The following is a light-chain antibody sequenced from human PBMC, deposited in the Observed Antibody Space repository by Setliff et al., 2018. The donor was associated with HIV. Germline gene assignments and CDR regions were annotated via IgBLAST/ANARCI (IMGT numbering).Light chain of an antibody. V-gene: IGLV2-8*01. CDR1: SSDVGDYNY. Sequence: QSVLTQPPSASGSPGQSVTISCTGTSSDVGDYNYVSWYQQHPGKAPKLLIYGITKRPSGVPDRFSGSKSGNTASLTVSGLQTEDEADYYCCSYASSNSFVFGTGTKVTVL. CDR3: CSYASSNSFV. CDR2: GIT. J-gene: IGLJ1*01.